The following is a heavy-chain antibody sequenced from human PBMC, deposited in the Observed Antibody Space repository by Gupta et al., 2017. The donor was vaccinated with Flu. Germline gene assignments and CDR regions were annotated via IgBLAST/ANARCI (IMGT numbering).Heavy chain of an antibody. CDR3: AKSVPAVNWLDP. D-gene: IGHD2-2*01. CDR2: IGGSGGSA. Sequence: TFGGYGMSWFSGARGRGVKWVEAIGGSGGSAYDTDSGKGRLTKARNNAKKTLYLQMKSLRAEDTAVYDCAKSVPAVNWLDPWGQGTLVTVSS. CDR1: TFGGYG. J-gene: IGHJ5*02. V-gene: IGHV3-23*01.